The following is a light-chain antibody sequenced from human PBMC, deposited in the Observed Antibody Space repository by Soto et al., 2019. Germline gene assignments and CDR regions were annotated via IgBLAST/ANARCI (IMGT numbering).Light chain of an antibody. CDR3: QSYDSSLSGVV. CDR2: GNS. J-gene: IGLJ2*01. CDR1: SSNIGAGYD. Sequence: QLVLTQPPSVSGAPGQRVTISCTGSSSNIGAGYDVHWYQQLPGTAPKLLIYGNSNRPSGVPDRFSGSKSGTSASLAITGLQAEDEADYYCQSYDSSLSGVVFGGGTKLPS. V-gene: IGLV1-40*01.